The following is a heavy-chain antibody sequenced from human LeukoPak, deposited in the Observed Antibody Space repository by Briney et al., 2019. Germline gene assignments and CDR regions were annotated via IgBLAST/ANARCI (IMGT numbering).Heavy chain of an antibody. D-gene: IGHD3-10*01. CDR3: ARTTMVRGTYYMDV. CDR1: VGSISSYL. J-gene: IGHJ6*03. V-gene: IGHV4-59*01. CDR2: IYYSVYT. Sequence: SETLSLTCTVSVGSISSYLWSWIRQPPGKGLEWIGCIYYSVYTNYKSSLKSRVTISVDTSKYHFSLKLSSVTAADTAVYYCARTTMVRGTYYMDVWGKGTTVTVSS.